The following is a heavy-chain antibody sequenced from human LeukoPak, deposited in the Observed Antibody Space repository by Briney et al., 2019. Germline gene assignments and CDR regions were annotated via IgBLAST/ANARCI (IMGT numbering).Heavy chain of an antibody. V-gene: IGHV3-23*01. CDR2: ISGSGGST. D-gene: IGHD2-2*01. CDR1: GFPFSSFW. CDR3: AKDPRSGYQLLSHFDY. Sequence: PGGSLRLSCAASGFPFSSFWMHWVRQAPGKGLEWVSAISGSGGSTYYADSVKGRFTISRDNSKNTLYLQMNSLRAEDTAVYYCAKDPRSGYQLLSHFDYWGQGTLVTVSS. J-gene: IGHJ4*02.